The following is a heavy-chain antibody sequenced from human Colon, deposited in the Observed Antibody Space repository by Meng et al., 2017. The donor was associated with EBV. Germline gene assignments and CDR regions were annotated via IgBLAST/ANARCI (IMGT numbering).Heavy chain of an antibody. CDR3: ARVWQSLTAFFDS. D-gene: IGHD2-21*01. Sequence: VQPQESGPGLVKPSGPLALTCAVSGGSISSSYWWTWVRQPPGKGLEWIGEVYHTGSTKYNPSLKSRLTISVDKSKNQFSLNLTSVTAADTAVYYCARVWQSLTAFFDSWGQGTLVTVSS. CDR1: GGSISSSYW. CDR2: VYHTGST. V-gene: IGHV4-4*02. J-gene: IGHJ4*02.